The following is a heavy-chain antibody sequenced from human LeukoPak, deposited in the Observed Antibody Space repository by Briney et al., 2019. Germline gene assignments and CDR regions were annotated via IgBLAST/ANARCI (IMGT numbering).Heavy chain of an antibody. D-gene: IGHD3-22*01. Sequence: ASVKVSCKASGYTFTGYYMHWVRQAPGQGLEWMGWINPNSGGINYAQKFQGRVTMTRDTSISTAYMELSRLRSDDTAVYYCAREYYDSSGYDYWGQGTLVTVSS. CDR3: AREYYDSSGYDY. J-gene: IGHJ4*02. CDR1: GYTFTGYY. V-gene: IGHV1-2*02. CDR2: INPNSGGI.